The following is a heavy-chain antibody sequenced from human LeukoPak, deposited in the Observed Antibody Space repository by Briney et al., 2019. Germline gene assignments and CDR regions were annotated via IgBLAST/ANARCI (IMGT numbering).Heavy chain of an antibody. J-gene: IGHJ4*02. Sequence: GESLKISCKGSGYSFTSYCIGWVRQMPGKGLEWMGIIYPGDSDTRYSPSFQGQVTISADKSISTAYLQWSSLKASDTAMYYCARLNPSVVVAATGLSVAGYYFDYWGQGTLVTVSS. CDR1: GYSFTSYC. CDR2: IYPGDSDT. D-gene: IGHD2-15*01. V-gene: IGHV5-51*01. CDR3: ARLNPSVVVAATGLSVAGYYFDY.